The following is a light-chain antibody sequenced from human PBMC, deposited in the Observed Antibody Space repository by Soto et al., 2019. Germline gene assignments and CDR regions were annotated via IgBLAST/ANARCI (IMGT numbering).Light chain of an antibody. CDR1: SSDVGSYNL. CDR3: CSYAGSSPVV. V-gene: IGLV2-23*01. Sequence: QSVLTQPASVSGSPGQSITISCTGTSSDVGSYNLVSWYQQHPGKAPKLMIYEGSKRPSGVSNRFSGSKSGNTASLTISGLQAADEADYYFCSYAGSSPVVFGGGTKLTVL. J-gene: IGLJ2*01. CDR2: EGS.